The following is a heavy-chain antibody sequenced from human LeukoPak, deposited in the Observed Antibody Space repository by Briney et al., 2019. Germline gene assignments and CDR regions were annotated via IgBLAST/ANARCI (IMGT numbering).Heavy chain of an antibody. D-gene: IGHD6-19*01. Sequence: SETLSLTCTVSGGSISSYYWSWIRQPPGKGLEWIGYIYYSGSTNYNPSLKSRVTISVDTSKNQFSLKLSSVTAADTAVYYCARRSGWLVQYYFDYWGQGTLVTVSS. V-gene: IGHV4-59*01. CDR2: IYYSGST. CDR3: ARRSGWLVQYYFDY. CDR1: GGSISSYY. J-gene: IGHJ4*02.